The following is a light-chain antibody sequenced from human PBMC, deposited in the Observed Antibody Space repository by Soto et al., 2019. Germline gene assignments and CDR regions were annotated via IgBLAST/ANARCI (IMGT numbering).Light chain of an antibody. CDR2: XXX. V-gene: IGLV2-8*01. CDR1: SSDVGAYNY. Sequence: QSALTQPPSASGSPGQSVTISCTGTSSDVGAYNYVSWYQQYPGKAPKLMIYXXXKRXSXXPDXXXGSKSGKTASLTVSGLQPXDXADYHCTSYAGSNIWVFGGGTKLTVL. CDR3: TSYAGSNIWV. J-gene: IGLJ3*02.